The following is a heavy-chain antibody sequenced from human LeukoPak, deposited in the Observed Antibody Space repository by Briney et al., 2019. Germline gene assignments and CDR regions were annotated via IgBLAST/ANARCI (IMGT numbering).Heavy chain of an antibody. CDR1: GFTFSSYA. D-gene: IGHD1-1*01. CDR2: ITGTGDDT. Sequence: GGSLRLSCAASGFTFSSYAMTWVRQAPGEGLEWVSAITGTGDDTNYAESVKGRFTISRDTSKNTLYVQMNSLRAEDTAVYYCVRTGNWPGYFDLWGRGTLVTVSS. CDR3: VRTGNWPGYFDL. J-gene: IGHJ2*01. V-gene: IGHV3-23*01.